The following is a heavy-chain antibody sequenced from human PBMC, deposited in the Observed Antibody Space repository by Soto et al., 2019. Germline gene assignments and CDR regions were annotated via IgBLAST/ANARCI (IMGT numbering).Heavy chain of an antibody. CDR3: AKEGGLSGSYYISSSYYFDY. J-gene: IGHJ4*02. CDR2: ISYDGSNT. V-gene: IGHV3-30*18. Sequence: QVQLVESGGGVVQPGRSLRLSCAASGFTFSSYGMHWVRQAPGKGLEWVAIISYDGSNTYYADSVKGRFTISRDNSKKTLYLQMNSLRAEDTSVYYCAKEGGLSGSYYISSSYYFDYWGQGTLVTVSS. D-gene: IGHD1-26*01. CDR1: GFTFSSYG.